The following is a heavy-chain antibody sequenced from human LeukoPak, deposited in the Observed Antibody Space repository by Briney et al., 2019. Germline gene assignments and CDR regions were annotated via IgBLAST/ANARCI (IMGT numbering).Heavy chain of an antibody. Sequence: SETLSLTCAVSGGSISSGAYSWSWIRQPPGKGLEWIGYIYHSGTTYYNPSLKSRVTISVDRSKNQFSLKLSSVTAADTAVYYCARLIAVAPYFDYWGQGTLVTVSS. CDR2: IYHSGTT. CDR1: GGSISSGAYS. J-gene: IGHJ4*02. D-gene: IGHD6-19*01. V-gene: IGHV4-30-2*01. CDR3: ARLIAVAPYFDY.